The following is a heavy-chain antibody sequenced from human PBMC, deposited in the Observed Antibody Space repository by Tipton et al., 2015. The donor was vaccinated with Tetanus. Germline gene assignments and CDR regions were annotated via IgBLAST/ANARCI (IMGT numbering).Heavy chain of an antibody. Sequence: LRLSCTVSGASIIDKTHYWGWIRQPPGKGLEWIASIYFKGDTYYSPSLKSRVTIEVDTSQNLFSLTLTSVTAADTAVYYCARHLYGYWFDPWGQGALVTVSS. J-gene: IGHJ5*02. V-gene: IGHV4-39*02. CDR2: IYFKGDT. CDR1: GASIIDKTHY. D-gene: IGHD2/OR15-2a*01. CDR3: ARHLYGYWFDP.